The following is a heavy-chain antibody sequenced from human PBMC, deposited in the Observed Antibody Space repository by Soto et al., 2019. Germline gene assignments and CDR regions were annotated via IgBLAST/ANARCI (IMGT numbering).Heavy chain of an antibody. CDR3: ARGGIQLSYAFDY. D-gene: IGHD3-10*01. CDR1: GSSFSNFY. V-gene: IGHV4-4*07. CDR2: IYTSGAT. Sequence: SETLSLTFSVSGSSFSNFYWSWIRQPAGKGLEWIGRIYTSGATSYNPSLKSRVRMSVDTSQSQMSLSLTSVTAADTAVYYCARGGIQLSYAFDYWGQGILVTVSS. J-gene: IGHJ4*02.